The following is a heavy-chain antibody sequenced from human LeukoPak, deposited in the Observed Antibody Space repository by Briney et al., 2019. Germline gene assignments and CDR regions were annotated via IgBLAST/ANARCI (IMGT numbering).Heavy chain of an antibody. V-gene: IGHV3-7*01. J-gene: IGHJ4*02. CDR2: IKDDGNMK. D-gene: IGHD3-22*01. Sequence: GGSLSLSCAASGFMFSSYWMSWVRQAPGRGLEWVANIKDDGNMKQYADSVRGRFTISRDNTKSSLYLQMSSLRAEDSAAYYCARDERGGYYVDWGQGTLVTVSS. CDR1: GFMFSSYW. CDR3: ARDERGGYYVD.